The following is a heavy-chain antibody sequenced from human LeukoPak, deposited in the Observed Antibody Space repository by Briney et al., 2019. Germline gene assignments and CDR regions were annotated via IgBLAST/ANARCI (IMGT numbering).Heavy chain of an antibody. CDR3: ARARTELRFLEWLLVDY. V-gene: IGHV3-21*01. CDR1: GFTFSSYS. D-gene: IGHD3-3*01. J-gene: IGHJ4*02. CDR2: ISSSSSYV. Sequence: GGSLRLSCAASGFTFSSYSMNWVRQAPGKGLEWVSSISSSSSYVYYADSVKGRFTISRDNAKNSLYLQMNSLRAEDTAVYYCARARTELRFLEWLLVDYGGQGTLVTVSA.